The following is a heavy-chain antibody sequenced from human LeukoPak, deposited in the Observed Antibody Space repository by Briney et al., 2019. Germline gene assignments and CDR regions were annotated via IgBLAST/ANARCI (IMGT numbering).Heavy chain of an antibody. CDR2: INHSGST. D-gene: IGHD3-3*01. V-gene: IGHV4-34*01. CDR3: ARGVHVLRLLEWLGSWFDP. CDR1: GGSFSGYY. Sequence: SETLSLTCAVYGGSFSGYYWSWIRQPPGKGLEWIGEINHSGSTNYNPSLKSRVTISVDTSKNQFSLKLSSVTAADTAVYYCARGVHVLRLLEWLGSWFDPWGQGTLVTVSS. J-gene: IGHJ5*02.